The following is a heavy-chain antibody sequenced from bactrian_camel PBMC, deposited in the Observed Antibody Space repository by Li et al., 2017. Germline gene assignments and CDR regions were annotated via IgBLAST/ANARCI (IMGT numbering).Heavy chain of an antibody. D-gene: IGHD5*01. CDR3: AAQRWVGPPLMDTTYNA. CDR1: GSTTKTYY. J-gene: IGHJ6*01. V-gene: IGHV3S28*01. CDR2: IRPGDFTT. Sequence: QLVESGGGSVETGGSLKLSCAYSGSTTKTYYMGWFRQAPGKEREGVAAIRPGDFTTSYADSVKGRFTIYRDNTKNMLYLQMNSLKPEDTAMYYCAAQRWVGPPLMDTTYNAWGQGTQVTVS.